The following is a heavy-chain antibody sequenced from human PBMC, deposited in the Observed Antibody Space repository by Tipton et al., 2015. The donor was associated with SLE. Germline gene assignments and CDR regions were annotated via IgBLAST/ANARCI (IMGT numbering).Heavy chain of an antibody. CDR3: ARDLRVRGVLYFAL. CDR2: INHSGST. J-gene: IGHJ2*01. CDR1: GGSFSGYY. V-gene: IGHV4-34*01. D-gene: IGHD3-10*01. Sequence: TLSLTCAVYGGSFSGYYWSWIRQPPGEGLEWIGEINHSGSTNYNPSLKSRVTISVDTSKKQFSLKLSSVTAADTAVYYCARDLRVRGVLYFALWGRGTLVTVSS.